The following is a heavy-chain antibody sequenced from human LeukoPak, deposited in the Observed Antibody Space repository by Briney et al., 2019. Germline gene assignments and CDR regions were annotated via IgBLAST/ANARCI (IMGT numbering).Heavy chain of an antibody. CDR3: ARIAQQHLARHLAF. V-gene: IGHV1-18*04. CDR2: VSAYNGDT. Sequence: GASVKVSCKASGYTFTSYGFSWVRQAPGQGLEWMGWVSAYNGDTNYAQKVQGRVTMTTDTSTSTAYMEMRSLRSDDTAVYYCARIAQQHLARHLAFWGQGTLVTVSS. D-gene: IGHD6-13*01. J-gene: IGHJ4*02. CDR1: GYTFTSYG.